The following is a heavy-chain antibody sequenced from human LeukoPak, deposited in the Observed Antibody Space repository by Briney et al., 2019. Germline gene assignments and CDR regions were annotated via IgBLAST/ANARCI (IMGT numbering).Heavy chain of an antibody. V-gene: IGHV4-39*07. D-gene: IGHD3-10*01. CDR2: IYYSGST. CDR1: GGSISSSSYY. Sequence: SETLSLTCTVSGGSISSSSYYWGWIRQPPGKGLEWLGSIYYSGSTYYNPSLESRVTISVDTSKNQFSLKLSSVTAADTAVYYCARLFNWFDPWGQGTLVTVSS. J-gene: IGHJ5*02. CDR3: ARLFNWFDP.